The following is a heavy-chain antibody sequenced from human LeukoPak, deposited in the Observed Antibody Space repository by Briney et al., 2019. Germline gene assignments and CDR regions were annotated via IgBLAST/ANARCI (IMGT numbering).Heavy chain of an antibody. CDR2: INPNSGGT. V-gene: IGHV1-2*06. J-gene: IGHJ6*04. CDR3: ARDRSLYGGNSGLDV. Sequence: ASVKVSCKASGYTFTGYYMHWVRQAPGQGLEWMGRINPNSGGTNYAQKFQGRVTMTRATSISTAYMELSRLRSDDTAVYYCARDRSLYGGNSGLDVWGKGTTVTVSS. CDR1: GYTFTGYY. D-gene: IGHD4-23*01.